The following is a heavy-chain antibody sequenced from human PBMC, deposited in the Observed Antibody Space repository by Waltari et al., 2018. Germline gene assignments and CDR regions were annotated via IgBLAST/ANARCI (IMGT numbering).Heavy chain of an antibody. CDR1: GFAVSTSY. CDR3: AKDRASSGAWDYVDH. V-gene: IGHV3-66*01. J-gene: IGHJ4*02. CDR2: LYSNNNA. Sequence: VQLVESGGDLVQPGGSLRLSCAASGFAVSTSYMTWIRQSPGKGLEFFSVLYSNNNAYYLDSVEGRFTVSRDNSKNTLYLHMNNLRREDSAVYYCAKDRASSGAWDYVDHWGQGTLVTVSS. D-gene: IGHD3-10*02.